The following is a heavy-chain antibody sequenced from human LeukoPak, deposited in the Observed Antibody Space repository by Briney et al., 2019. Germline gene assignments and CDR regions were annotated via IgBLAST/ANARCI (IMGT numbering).Heavy chain of an antibody. J-gene: IGHJ6*02. D-gene: IGHD3-3*01. CDR1: GGSISSYY. CDR2: IYTSGST. V-gene: IGHV4-4*07. Sequence: PSETLSLTCTVSGGSISSYYWSWIRQPAGKGLEWIGRIYTSGSTNYNPSLKSRVTMSVDTSKNQFSLKLSSVTAADTAVYYCARDGGASSTSETYYDFWSGYSYYYYGMDVWGQGTTVTVSS. CDR3: ARDGGASSTSETYYDFWSGYSYYYYGMDV.